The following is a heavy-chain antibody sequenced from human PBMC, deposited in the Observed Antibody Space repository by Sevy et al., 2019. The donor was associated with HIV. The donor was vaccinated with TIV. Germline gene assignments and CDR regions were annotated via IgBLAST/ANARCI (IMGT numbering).Heavy chain of an antibody. D-gene: IGHD3-9*01. CDR3: TTGEPYYVILTGQKLDY. Sequence: GGSLRLSCAASGFTFSNAWMSWVRQAPGKGLEWVGRIKSKTDGGTTDYAAPVKGRFTISRDDSKNTLYLQMNSLKTEDTAVYYCTTGEPYYVILTGQKLDYWGQGTLVTVSS. J-gene: IGHJ4*02. CDR1: GFTFSNAW. V-gene: IGHV3-15*01. CDR2: IKSKTDGGTT.